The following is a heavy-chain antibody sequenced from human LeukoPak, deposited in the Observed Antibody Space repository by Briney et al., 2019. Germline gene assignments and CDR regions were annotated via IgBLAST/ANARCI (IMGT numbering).Heavy chain of an antibody. CDR2: ISGSGGST. CDR3: AKDRGYSSSSEGNWFDP. CDR1: GFTFSSYA. D-gene: IGHD6-6*01. Sequence: GGSLRLSCAASGFTFSSYAMSWVRQAPGKGLEWVSAISGSGGSTYYADSVKGRFTISRDNSKNTLYLQMNSLRVEDTAVYYCAKDRGYSSSSEGNWFDPWGQGTLVTVSS. J-gene: IGHJ5*02. V-gene: IGHV3-23*01.